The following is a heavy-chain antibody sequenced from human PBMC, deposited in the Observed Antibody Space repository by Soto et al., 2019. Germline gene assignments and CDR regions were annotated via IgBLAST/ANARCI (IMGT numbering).Heavy chain of an antibody. Sequence: QVQLVQSGAEVKKPGASVKVSCKASGYTFTSYDINWVRQATGQGLEWMGWMNPNSGNTGYAQKFQGRVTMTRNPSISTAYMELSSLRSEDTAVNYCARWGGSGSYYKDYYYYMDVWGKGTTVTVSS. CDR3: ARWGGSGSYYKDYYYYMDV. D-gene: IGHD3-10*01. CDR1: GYTFTSYD. J-gene: IGHJ6*03. CDR2: MNPNSGNT. V-gene: IGHV1-8*01.